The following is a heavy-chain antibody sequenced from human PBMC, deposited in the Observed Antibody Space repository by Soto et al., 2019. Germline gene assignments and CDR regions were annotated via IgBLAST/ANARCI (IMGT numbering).Heavy chain of an antibody. D-gene: IGHD1-1*01. Sequence: QVQLVESGGGVVQPGRSLRLSCAASGFTFSSYAMHWVRQAPGKGLEWVAVISYDGSNKYYADSVKGRFTISRDNSKNTLYLQKERLRAEGQAGYYWSRGVAEPIEPLGQGNLVT. V-gene: IGHV3-30-3*01. CDR3: SRGVAEPIEP. CDR1: GFTFSSYA. J-gene: IGHJ5*02. CDR2: ISYDGSNK.